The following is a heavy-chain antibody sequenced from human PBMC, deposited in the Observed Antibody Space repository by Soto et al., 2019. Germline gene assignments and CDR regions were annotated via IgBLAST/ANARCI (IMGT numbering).Heavy chain of an antibody. CDR2: IYPGDSDT. CDR1: GYSFTSYW. D-gene: IGHD3-22*01. V-gene: IGHV5-51*01. Sequence: EESLTISCKGSGYSFTSYWIGWVRQMPGKGLEWMGIIYPGDSDTRYSPSFQGQVTISADKSISTAYLQWSSLKASDTAMYYCARPDYYYDSSGYVGLGDDFDIWGQGTMFTFSS. J-gene: IGHJ3*02. CDR3: ARPDYYYDSSGYVGLGDDFDI.